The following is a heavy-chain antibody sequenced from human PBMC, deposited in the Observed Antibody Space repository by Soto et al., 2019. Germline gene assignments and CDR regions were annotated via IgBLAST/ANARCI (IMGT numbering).Heavy chain of an antibody. D-gene: IGHD3-10*01. V-gene: IGHV4-59*01. CDR3: ARGRGSTMVRGVINFDY. Sequence: QVQLQESGPGLVKPSETLSLTCTVSGGSISSYYWSWIRQPPGKGLEWIGYIYYSGSTNYNPSLKSRVAISVDTSKNQFSLKLSSVTAADTAVYYCARGRGSTMVRGVINFDYWGQGTLVTVSS. CDR1: GGSISSYY. J-gene: IGHJ4*02. CDR2: IYYSGST.